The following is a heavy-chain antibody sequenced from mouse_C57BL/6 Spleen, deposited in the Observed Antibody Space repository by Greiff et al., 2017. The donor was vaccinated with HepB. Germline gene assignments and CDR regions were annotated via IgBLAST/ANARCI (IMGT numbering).Heavy chain of an antibody. CDR3: ARRGYGNYADYYAMDY. CDR2: IHPNSGST. Sequence: QVQLQQPGAELVKPGASVKLSCKASGYTFTSYWMHWVKQRPGQGLEWIGMIHPNSGSTNYNEKFKSKATLTVDKSSSTAYMQRSSLTSEDSAVYYCARRGYGNYADYYAMDYWGQGTSVTVSS. V-gene: IGHV1-64*01. J-gene: IGHJ4*01. D-gene: IGHD2-1*01. CDR1: GYTFTSYW.